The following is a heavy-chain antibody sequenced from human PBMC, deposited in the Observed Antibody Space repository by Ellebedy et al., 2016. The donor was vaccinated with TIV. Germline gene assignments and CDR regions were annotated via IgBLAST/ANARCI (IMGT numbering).Heavy chain of an antibody. CDR3: ARHLGYADSEIDY. D-gene: IGHD4-17*01. V-gene: IGHV5-51*01. J-gene: IGHJ4*02. CDR1: GYDFTDYW. CDR2: IYPGDSDT. Sequence: GESLKISCKVSGYDFTDYWIGWVRQMPGKGLESMGIIYPGDSDTRYRPSFEGQVTISADKSVTTAYLEWSSRKASDTAMYYCARHLGYADSEIDYWGQGTLVTVSS.